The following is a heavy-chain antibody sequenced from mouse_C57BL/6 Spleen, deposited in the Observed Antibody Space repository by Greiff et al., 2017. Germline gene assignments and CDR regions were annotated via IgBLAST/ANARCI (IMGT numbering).Heavy chain of an antibody. CDR3: ARGTTVVEAYAMDY. V-gene: IGHV1-39*01. CDR1: GYSFTDYN. Sequence: VQLQQSGPELVKPGASVKISCKASGYSFTDYNMNWVKQSNGKSLEWIGVINPNYGTTSYNQKFKGKATWTVDQSSSTAYMQLNSLTSEDSAVYYCARGTTVVEAYAMDYWGQGTSVTVSS. J-gene: IGHJ4*01. CDR2: INPNYGTT. D-gene: IGHD1-1*01.